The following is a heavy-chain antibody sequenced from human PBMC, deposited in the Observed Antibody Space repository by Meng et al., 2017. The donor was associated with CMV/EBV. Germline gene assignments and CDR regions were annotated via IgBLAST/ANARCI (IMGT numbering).Heavy chain of an antibody. Sequence: TFTSYYMDWVRQTPGQGLEWMGIINPSGGSTSYAQKFQGRVTMTRDTSTSTVYMELSSLRSEDTAVYYCARDAYYDFWSGYINWFDPWGQGTLVTVSS. CDR2: INPSGGST. CDR3: ARDAYYDFWSGYINWFDP. J-gene: IGHJ5*02. V-gene: IGHV1-46*01. CDR1: TFTSYY. D-gene: IGHD3-3*01.